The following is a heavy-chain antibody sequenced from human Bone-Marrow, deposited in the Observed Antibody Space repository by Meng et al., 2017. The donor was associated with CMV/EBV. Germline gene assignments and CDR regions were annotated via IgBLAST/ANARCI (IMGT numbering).Heavy chain of an antibody. CDR1: GGTFSSYA. Sequence: SVKVSCKASGGTFSSYAISWVRQAPGQGLEWMGGIIPIFGTANYAQKFQGRVTITADKSTSTAYMELSSLRSEDTAVYYCASLYGSGSLDYWGQGTLVTVSS. D-gene: IGHD3-10*01. V-gene: IGHV1-69*06. CDR3: ASLYGSGSLDY. CDR2: IIPIFGTA. J-gene: IGHJ4*02.